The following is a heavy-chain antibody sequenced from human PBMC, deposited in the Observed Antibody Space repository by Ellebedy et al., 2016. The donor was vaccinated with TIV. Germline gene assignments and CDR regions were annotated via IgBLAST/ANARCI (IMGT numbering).Heavy chain of an antibody. CDR2: IYPNSGGT. Sequence: ASVKVSCKTAGYIFTAYHIHWVRQAPGQGLAWMGWIYPNSGGTTYAQRFQGRVTITSDTSTSTGYMELSSLRSDDTAVYYCATLPYISRSSAYWGQGTLVTVSS. D-gene: IGHD1-1*01. J-gene: IGHJ4*02. CDR3: ATLPYISRSSAY. CDR1: GYIFTAYH. V-gene: IGHV1-2*02.